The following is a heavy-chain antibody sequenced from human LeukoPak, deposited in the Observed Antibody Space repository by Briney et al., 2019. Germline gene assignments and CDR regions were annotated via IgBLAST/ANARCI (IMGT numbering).Heavy chain of an antibody. Sequence: GGSLRLSCAASGFTFSSYSMNWVRQAPGKGLEWVSSISSSSSYIYYADSVKGRFTISRDNAKNSLYLQMNSLRSDDTAVYYCARDPGLRGDYYYMDVWGKGTTVTVSS. J-gene: IGHJ6*03. CDR1: GFTFSSYS. CDR2: ISSSSSYI. V-gene: IGHV3-21*04. D-gene: IGHD5/OR15-5a*01. CDR3: ARDPGLRGDYYYMDV.